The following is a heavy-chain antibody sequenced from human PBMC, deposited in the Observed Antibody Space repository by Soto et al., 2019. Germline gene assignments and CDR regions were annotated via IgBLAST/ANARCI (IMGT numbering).Heavy chain of an antibody. V-gene: IGHV5-10-1*01. Sequence: GESLKISYKGAGYRFTSYWISWVRQMHGKGLEWMGRIDPSDSYTNYSPSFQGHVTISADKSISTAYMQWSSVKPSYTAMYYGARSDRITVRPSPDVWGQGTTVTVSS. J-gene: IGHJ6*02. CDR3: ARSDRITVRPSPDV. D-gene: IGHD6-6*01. CDR1: GYRFTSYW. CDR2: IDPSDSYT.